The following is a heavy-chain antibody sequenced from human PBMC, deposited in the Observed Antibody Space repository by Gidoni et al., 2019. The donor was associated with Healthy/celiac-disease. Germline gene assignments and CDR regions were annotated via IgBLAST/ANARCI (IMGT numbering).Heavy chain of an antibody. V-gene: IGHV3-33*01. CDR3: ARGGWSYYYYYGMDV. J-gene: IGHJ6*02. CDR2: IWYDGSNK. D-gene: IGHD3-10*01. Sequence: QVQLVESGGGVVQPGRSLRLSCAASGFTFSSYGMHWVRQAPGKGLEWVAVIWYDGSNKYYADSVKGRFTISRDNSKNTLYLQMNSLRAEDTAVYYCARGGWSYYYYYGMDVWGQGTTVTVSS. CDR1: GFTFSSYG.